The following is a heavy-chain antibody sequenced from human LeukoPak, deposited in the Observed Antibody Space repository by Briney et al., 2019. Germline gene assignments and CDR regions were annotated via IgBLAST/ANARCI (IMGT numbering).Heavy chain of an antibody. D-gene: IGHD3-10*01. V-gene: IGHV3-64*01. Sequence: GGSLRLSCAASGFTFSSYAMHWVRRAPGRGLEYVSAISSNGGSTYYANSVKGRFTISRDNSKNTLYLQMGSLRAEDMAVYYCARDSYYGSGSADYWGQGTLVTVSS. CDR2: ISSNGGST. CDR1: GFTFSSYA. J-gene: IGHJ4*02. CDR3: ARDSYYGSGSADY.